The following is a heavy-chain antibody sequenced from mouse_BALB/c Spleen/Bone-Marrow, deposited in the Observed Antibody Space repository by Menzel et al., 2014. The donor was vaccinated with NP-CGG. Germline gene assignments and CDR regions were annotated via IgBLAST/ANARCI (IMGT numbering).Heavy chain of an antibody. CDR1: GFTFTDYY. J-gene: IGHJ2*01. CDR2: IRNKANGYTT. V-gene: IGHV7-3*02. Sequence: EVMLVESGGGLVQPGGSLRLSCATSGFTFTDYYMNWVRQPPGKALEWLGFIRNKANGYTTEYSASVKSRFTISRDNSQNILYLQMNTLRADDSATYYCARDIGRVFFDYWGQGTTLTVSS. CDR3: ARDIGRVFFDY.